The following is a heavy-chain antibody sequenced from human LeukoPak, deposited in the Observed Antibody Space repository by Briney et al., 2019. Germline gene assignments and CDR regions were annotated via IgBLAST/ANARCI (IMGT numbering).Heavy chain of an antibody. CDR1: GASISSTSYY. D-gene: IGHD3-22*01. J-gene: IGHJ5*02. V-gene: IGHV4-39*01. CDR2: MYDSGST. Sequence: PSETLSLTCTVSGASISSTSYYWGWIRQPPGKGLEWNGSMYDSGSTYYTPSLKSRVTMSVDTSKNQFSLKLSSVTAADTAVYYCATWGNDYGSSGYYDQWFDPWGQGTLVTVSS. CDR3: ATWGNDYGSSGYYDQWFDP.